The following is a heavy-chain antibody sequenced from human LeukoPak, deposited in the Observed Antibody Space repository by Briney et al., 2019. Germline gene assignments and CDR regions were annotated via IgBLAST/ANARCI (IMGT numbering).Heavy chain of an antibody. V-gene: IGHV4-59*08. CDR1: GGSFSGYY. Sequence: PSETLSLTCAVYGGSFSGYYWSWIRQPPGKGLEWIGYIYYSGSTNYNPSLKSRVTISVDTSKNQFSLKLSSVTAADTAVYYCATHTPIKWDSGDAFDIWGQGTMVTVSS. D-gene: IGHD1-26*01. CDR3: ATHTPIKWDSGDAFDI. CDR2: IYYSGST. J-gene: IGHJ3*02.